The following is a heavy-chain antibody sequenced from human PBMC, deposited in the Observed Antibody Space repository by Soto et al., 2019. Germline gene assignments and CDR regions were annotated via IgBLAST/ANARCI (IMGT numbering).Heavy chain of an antibody. V-gene: IGHV4-30-2*01. CDR3: AREGGIGGWFDP. Sequence: QLRLQESGSGLVKPSQTLSLTCTVSGGSLSSGGYSWSWIRQPPGKGLEWIGYIFHAGNIYYNPSLRSRVTMSVDTSKNQFTLELISVTAADTAVYFCAREGGIGGWFDPWGPGTLVTVSS. CDR2: IFHAGNI. CDR1: GGSLSSGGYS. D-gene: IGHD1-26*01. J-gene: IGHJ5*02.